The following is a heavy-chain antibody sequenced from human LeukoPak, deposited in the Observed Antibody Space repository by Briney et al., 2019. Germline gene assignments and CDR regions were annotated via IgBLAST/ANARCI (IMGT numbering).Heavy chain of an antibody. V-gene: IGHV3-33*01. J-gene: IGHJ4*02. CDR1: GFTFSSYA. D-gene: IGHD5-12*01. CDR3: ATELVATTHFDY. CDR2: IWYDGSNK. Sequence: GGSLRLSCAAYGFTFSSYAMHWARQAPGKGLEWVAVIWYDGSNKYYADSVEGRFTISRDNSKNTLYLQMNSLRAEDTAVYYCATELVATTHFDYWGQGTLVTVSS.